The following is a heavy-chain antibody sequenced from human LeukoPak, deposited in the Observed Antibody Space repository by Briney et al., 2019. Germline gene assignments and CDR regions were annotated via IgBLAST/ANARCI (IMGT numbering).Heavy chain of an antibody. CDR3: ARQWLVSPLFDY. J-gene: IGHJ4*02. Sequence: ASDTLSLTCAVYGGSLSGYYWSWIRQPPGKGLEWIGEINHSGSTNYNPSLKSRVTISVDTSKNQLSLKLSSMTAADTAVYYCARQWLVSPLFDYWGQGTLVTVSS. V-gene: IGHV4-34*01. CDR2: INHSGST. CDR1: GGSLSGYY. D-gene: IGHD6-19*01.